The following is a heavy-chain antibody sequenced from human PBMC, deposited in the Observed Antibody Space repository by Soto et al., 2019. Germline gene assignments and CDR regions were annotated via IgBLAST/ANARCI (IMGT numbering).Heavy chain of an antibody. J-gene: IGHJ4*02. CDR2: IKSKTDGGTT. CDR1: GFSFSDAW. D-gene: IGHD5-12*01. V-gene: IGHV3-15*07. CDR3: TRGRLSGHYTDY. Sequence: EVQLVESGGGLVKPGESLGLSCAASGFSFSDAWMNWVRQAPGKGLEWVGRIKSKTDGGTTDYAAPVNGRFSISRDDSKTTLYLQMSSLKTDDTAVYYCTRGRLSGHYTDYWGRGTLVTVYS.